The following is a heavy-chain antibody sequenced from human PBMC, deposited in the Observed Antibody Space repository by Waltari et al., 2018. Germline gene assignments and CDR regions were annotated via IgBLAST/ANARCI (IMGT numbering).Heavy chain of an antibody. V-gene: IGHV5-51*01. D-gene: IGHD6-6*01. CDR3: ARSPWGLGIAARLCYFDY. J-gene: IGHJ4*02. CDR2: IYPGDSDT. Sequence: EVQLVQSGAEVKKPGESLKISCKGSGYSFTSYWIGWVRQMPGKGLEWMGIIYPGDSDTRYSPSFQGQVTISADKSISTAYLQWSSLKASDTAMYYCARSPWGLGIAARLCYFDYWGQGTLVTVSS. CDR1: GYSFTSYW.